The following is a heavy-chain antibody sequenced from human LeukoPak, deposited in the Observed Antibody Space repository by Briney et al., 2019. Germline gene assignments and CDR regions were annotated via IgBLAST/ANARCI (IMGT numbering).Heavy chain of an antibody. J-gene: IGHJ4*02. D-gene: IGHD6-19*01. CDR1: GFTFSSYW. V-gene: IGHV3-7*03. CDR3: ARVRGPYSSGWYYFDY. Sequence: GGSLRLSCAVSGFTFSSYWMSWVRQAPRKGLEWVANIKQDGSEKYYVDSVKGRFTISRDNAKNSLYLQMNSLRAEDTAVYYCARVRGPYSSGWYYFDYWGQGTLVTVSS. CDR2: IKQDGSEK.